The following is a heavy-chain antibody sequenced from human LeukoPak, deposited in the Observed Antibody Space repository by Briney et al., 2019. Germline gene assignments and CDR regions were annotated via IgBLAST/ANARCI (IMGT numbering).Heavy chain of an antibody. V-gene: IGHV3-33*01. CDR2: IWYDGSNK. CDR3: ARDGRNTSSGLYLDAFDI. D-gene: IGHD6-19*01. J-gene: IGHJ3*02. Sequence: GGSLRLSCAASGFTFSSYGMHWVRQAPGKGLEWVAVIWYDGSNKYYADSVKGRFTISRDNSKNTLYLQMNSLRAEDTAVYYCARDGRNTSSGLYLDAFDIWGQGTMVTVSS. CDR1: GFTFSSYG.